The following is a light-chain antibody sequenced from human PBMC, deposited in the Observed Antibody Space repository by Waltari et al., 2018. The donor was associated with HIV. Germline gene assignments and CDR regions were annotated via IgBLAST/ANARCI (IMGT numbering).Light chain of an antibody. V-gene: IGLV1-44*01. CDR2: SDD. CDR3: AARDDSLNGPV. Sequence: QSVLTQPPSASGPPGQRVYISCSGSTSNIGTNTVNWYQHLPGTAPKLLIYSDDQRPSGVPDRFSGSKSGTSASLAISGLQSEDESDYFCAARDDSLNGPVFGGGTKLTVL. J-gene: IGLJ3*02. CDR1: TSNIGTNT.